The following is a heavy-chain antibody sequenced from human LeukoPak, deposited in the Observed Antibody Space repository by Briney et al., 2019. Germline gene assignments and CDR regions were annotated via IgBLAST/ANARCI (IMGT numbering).Heavy chain of an antibody. V-gene: IGHV3-66*01. CDR2: LYSGGAT. CDR3: TRDSANYHFAY. D-gene: IGHD4/OR15-4a*01. CDR1: GFTVKDNF. J-gene: IGHJ4*02. Sequence: LPGGSLRLSCAASGFTVKDNFMSWVRQAPGKGLEWVSVLYSGGATYYADSVKGRFTISRDNSKNIVFLQMNDLRTEDTAFYYCTRDSANYHFAYWGQGALVTVSS.